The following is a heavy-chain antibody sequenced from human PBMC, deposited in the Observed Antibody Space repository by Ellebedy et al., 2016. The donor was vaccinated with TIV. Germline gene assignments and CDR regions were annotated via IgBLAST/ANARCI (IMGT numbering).Heavy chain of an antibody. J-gene: IGHJ3*02. D-gene: IGHD5-18*01. CDR3: ARYSFALGGFDI. CDR2: IGTAGDP. Sequence: PGGSLRLSCAASGFTFSSYVIHWVRQTTGKGLAWVSAIGTAGDPYYPASVKGRFTISRENAKNSLYLQMNSLRAWDTAVYYCARYSFALGGFDIWGQGTMVTVSS. CDR1: GFTFSSYV. V-gene: IGHV3-13*05.